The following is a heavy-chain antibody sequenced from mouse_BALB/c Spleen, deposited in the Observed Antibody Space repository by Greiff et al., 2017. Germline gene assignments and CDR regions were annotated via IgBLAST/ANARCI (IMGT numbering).Heavy chain of an antibody. D-gene: IGHD1-1*01. CDR2: ISNGGGST. Sequence: EVQLVESGGGLVQPGGSLKLSCAASGFTFSSYTMSWVRQTPEKRLEWVAYISNGGGSTYYPDTVKGRFTISRDNAKNTLYLQMSSLKSEDTAMYYCARHHHYYGSSFDYWGQGTTLTVSS. CDR3: ARHHHYYGSSFDY. CDR1: GFTFSSYT. V-gene: IGHV5-12-2*01. J-gene: IGHJ2*01.